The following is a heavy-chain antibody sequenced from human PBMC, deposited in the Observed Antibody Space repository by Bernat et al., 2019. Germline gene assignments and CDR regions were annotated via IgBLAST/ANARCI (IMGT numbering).Heavy chain of an antibody. CDR2: IYWDDDK. D-gene: IGHD3-10*01. CDR3: ARDPLWFGQVSTYYYEMDV. Sequence: QITLKESGPTLVKPTQTLTLTCTFSGFSLSTSGVGVGWIRQPPGKALEWLAIIYWDDDKLYSPYLKSRLTITKDTSKNQVVLTMTNMDPVDPATYYCARDPLWFGQVSTYYYEMDVWGQGTPVTVSS. J-gene: IGHJ6*02. V-gene: IGHV2-5*02. CDR1: GFSLSTSGVG.